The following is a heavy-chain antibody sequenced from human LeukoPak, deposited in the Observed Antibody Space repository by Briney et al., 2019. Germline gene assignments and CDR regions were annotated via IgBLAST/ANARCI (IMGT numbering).Heavy chain of an antibody. CDR2: IFSSSTYI. CDR3: ARDFYDGFALDY. Sequence: GGSLRLSCAASGFAFNTYSMNWVRQAPGKGLEWVSFIFSSSTYIYHTDSVKGRFTISRDNARNSLYLQMDNLRAEDTGVYYCARDFYDGFALDYWGQGTLVTVSS. D-gene: IGHD2/OR15-2a*01. J-gene: IGHJ4*02. V-gene: IGHV3-21*03. CDR1: GFAFNTYS.